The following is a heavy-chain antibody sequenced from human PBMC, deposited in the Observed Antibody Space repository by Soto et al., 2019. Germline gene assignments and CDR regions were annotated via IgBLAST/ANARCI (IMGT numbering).Heavy chain of an antibody. CDR2: IYDSGST. V-gene: IGHV4-59*01. CDR3: ARELRGTLDF. J-gene: IGHJ4*02. D-gene: IGHD3-16*01. CDR1: GGSISSSY. Sequence: TSETLSLTCTVSGGSISSSYWSWIRQSPGKGLEWIGYIYDSGSTNYNPSLKSRVTISVDTSKNEFSLKLTSVTAADTAVYFCARELRGTLDFWGRGTLVTVS.